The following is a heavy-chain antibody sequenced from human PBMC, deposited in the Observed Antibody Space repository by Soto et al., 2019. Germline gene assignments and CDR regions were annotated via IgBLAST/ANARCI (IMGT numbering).Heavy chain of an antibody. CDR1: GFTFSSYN. D-gene: IGHD3-10*01. V-gene: IGHV3-21*01. J-gene: IGHJ6*02. CDR2: ISSSSTYI. CDR3: ARDILYYYGSGGGGMDV. Sequence: GGSLRLSCGASGFTFSSYNMNWVRQAPGKGLEWVSSISSSSTYIDYADSVKGRFTISRDNAKNSLYLQMNSLRAEDTAVYYCARDILYYYGSGGGGMDVWGQGTTVTVSS.